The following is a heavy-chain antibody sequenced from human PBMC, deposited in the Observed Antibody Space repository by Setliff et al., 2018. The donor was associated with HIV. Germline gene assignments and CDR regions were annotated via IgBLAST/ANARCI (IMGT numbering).Heavy chain of an antibody. CDR1: GGSFSGYY. D-gene: IGHD4-17*01. V-gene: IGHV4-34*01. Sequence: PSETLSLTCAVYGGSFSGYYWSWIRQPPGKGLEWIGEINPGGSATYNPSLKSRVTISVDTSKNQFSLKLSSVTAADTAIYYCSRSPKGRYGDYVYAFDIWGQGTMVTVSS. CDR3: SRSPKGRYGDYVYAFDI. J-gene: IGHJ3*02. CDR2: INPGGSA.